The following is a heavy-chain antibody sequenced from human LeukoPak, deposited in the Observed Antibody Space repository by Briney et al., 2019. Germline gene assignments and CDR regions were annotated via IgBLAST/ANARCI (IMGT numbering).Heavy chain of an antibody. Sequence: GGSLRLSCAASGFTFSSFDMHWVRHPTGQGLEWVPTIGTASDTYYPGSVEGRFTLSRDNAKNSLYLQMNSPTAGDTAVYYCARGPPRGKYYYMDVWGKGTTVTVSS. J-gene: IGHJ6*03. CDR2: IGTASDT. D-gene: IGHD1-1*01. CDR1: GFTFSSFD. V-gene: IGHV3-13*01. CDR3: ARGPPRGKYYYMDV.